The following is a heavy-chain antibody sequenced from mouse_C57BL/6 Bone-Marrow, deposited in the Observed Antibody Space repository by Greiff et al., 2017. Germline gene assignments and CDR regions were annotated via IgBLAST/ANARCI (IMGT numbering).Heavy chain of an antibody. J-gene: IGHJ4*01. Sequence: EVQGVESGGGLVQPGGSLKLSCAASGFTFSDYGMAWVRQAPRKGPEWVAFISNLAYSIYYADTVTGRFTISRENAKNTLYLEMSSLRSEDTAMYYCARLEDYYAMDYWGQGTSVTVSS. V-gene: IGHV5-15*01. CDR2: ISNLAYSI. CDR3: ARLEDYYAMDY. CDR1: GFTFSDYG.